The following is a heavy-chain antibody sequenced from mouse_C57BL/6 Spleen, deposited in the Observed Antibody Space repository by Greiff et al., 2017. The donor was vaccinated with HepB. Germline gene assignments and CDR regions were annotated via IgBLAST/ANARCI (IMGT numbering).Heavy chain of an antibody. J-gene: IGHJ2*01. CDR3: ARGDITTVVADD. CDR1: GYTFTSYW. D-gene: IGHD1-1*01. Sequence: QVQLQQPGAELVRPGTSVKLSCKASGYTFTSYWMHWVKQRPGQGLEWIGVIDPSDSYTNYNQKFKGKATLTVDTSSSTAYMQLSSLTSDDSAVYYCARGDITTVVADDWGQGTTLTVSS. CDR2: IDPSDSYT. V-gene: IGHV1-59*01.